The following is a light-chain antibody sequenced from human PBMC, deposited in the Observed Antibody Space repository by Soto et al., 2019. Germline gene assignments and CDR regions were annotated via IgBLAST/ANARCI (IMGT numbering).Light chain of an antibody. CDR1: QSLLHSNGYYY. CDR3: TQALQTPWT. J-gene: IGKJ1*01. V-gene: IGKV2-28*01. CDR2: LGS. Sequence: DIVMTQSPLSLPVTPGEPASISCRSSQSLLHSNGYYYLDWYLQKPGQSPQVLIYLGSHRASGVPDRFSGSGSGADFTLKISRVEAEDVGVDYCTQALQTPWTFGQGTKVEVK.